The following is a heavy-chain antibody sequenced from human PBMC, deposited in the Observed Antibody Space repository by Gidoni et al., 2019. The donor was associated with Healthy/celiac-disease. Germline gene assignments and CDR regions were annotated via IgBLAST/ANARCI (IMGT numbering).Heavy chain of an antibody. CDR3: ARGTNGDPEDY. Sequence: EVPLVESGGGLVKPGGSLRFSGAASGSTSSSYSMTWGRQAPGKGLEWVSSISSSSSYIYYADSVKGRFTISRDNAKNSLYLQMNSLRAEDTAVYYCARGTNGDPEDYWGQGTLVTVSS. J-gene: IGHJ4*02. V-gene: IGHV3-21*01. D-gene: IGHD4-17*01. CDR2: ISSSSSYI. CDR1: GSTSSSYS.